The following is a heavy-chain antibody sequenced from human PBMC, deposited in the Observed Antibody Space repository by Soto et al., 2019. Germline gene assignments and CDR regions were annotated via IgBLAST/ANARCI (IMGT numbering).Heavy chain of an antibody. CDR3: AKDEYYYSRSGYYIFDS. CDR2: ISGSGGST. CDR1: GFTFSSYA. D-gene: IGHD3-22*01. Sequence: GGSLRLSCAASGFTFSSYAMSWVRQAPGKGLEWVSAISGSGGSTYYGDSVKGRFTISRDNSKKTLYLQMNSLRPEDTALYYCAKDEYYYSRSGYYIFDSWGQGTLVTVSS. J-gene: IGHJ4*02. V-gene: IGHV3-23*01.